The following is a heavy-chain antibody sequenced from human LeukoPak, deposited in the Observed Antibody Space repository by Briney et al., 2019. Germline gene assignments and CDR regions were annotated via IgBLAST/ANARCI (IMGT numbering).Heavy chain of an antibody. Sequence: GGSLRLSCEASGFTSNTYWIHWVRQAPGKGLVWVSRVNEDGSETNYADSVKGRLTISRDNAKNTAYLEVDSLRVEDTAVYYCARAKPADFDLWGRGTLLTVSS. CDR3: ARAKPADFDL. J-gene: IGHJ2*01. CDR2: VNEDGSET. V-gene: IGHV3-74*01. CDR1: GFTSNTYW.